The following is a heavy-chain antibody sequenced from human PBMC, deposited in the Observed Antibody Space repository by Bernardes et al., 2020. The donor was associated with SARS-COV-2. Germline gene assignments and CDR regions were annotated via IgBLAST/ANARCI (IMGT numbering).Heavy chain of an antibody. CDR3: ARAGTPVTSPDV. V-gene: IGHV4-4*01. CDR2: IYHTGFT. CDR1: GDSITTSTW. D-gene: IGHD4-17*01. J-gene: IGHJ4*02. Sequence: SETLSLTRLVSGDSITTSTWWSWVRQSPGKGLEWIGEIYHTGFTNYETSLKSRVTISLDKAKNQFSLTLTSVTAADTAVYCCARAGTPVTSPDVWGAGTLVTV.